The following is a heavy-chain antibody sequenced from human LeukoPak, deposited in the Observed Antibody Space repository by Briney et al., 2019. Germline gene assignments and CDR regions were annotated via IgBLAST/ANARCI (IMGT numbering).Heavy chain of an antibody. CDR2: ISVGGGTT. CDR3: AKSGWLQPTYYFDY. D-gene: IGHD5-24*01. J-gene: IGHJ4*02. Sequence: GGSLRLSCAASGFTFSNSAMSWVRQAPGKGLEWVSVISVGGGTTYYADSVKGRFTISRDNSKNTLYLQVSSLRAEDTAVYYCAKSGWLQPTYYFDYWGQGTLVTVSS. V-gene: IGHV3-23*01. CDR1: GFTFSNSA.